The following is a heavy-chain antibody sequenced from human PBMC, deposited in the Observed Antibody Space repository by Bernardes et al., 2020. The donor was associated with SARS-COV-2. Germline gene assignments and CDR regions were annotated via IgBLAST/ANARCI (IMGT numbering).Heavy chain of an antibody. J-gene: IGHJ4*02. D-gene: IGHD3-9*01. CDR3: TRGPLTGYGSFAV. V-gene: IGHV3-74*01. CDR2: IKTDGSIT. Sequence: GGSLRLSCAASGFTFSSYWMHWVRQAPGKGLVWVSRIKTDGSITNYADFVKGRFTISRDNAKNTLYLQMTSLSAEDTAVYYCTRGPLTGYGSFAVWGQGTLVTVSS. CDR1: GFTFSSYW.